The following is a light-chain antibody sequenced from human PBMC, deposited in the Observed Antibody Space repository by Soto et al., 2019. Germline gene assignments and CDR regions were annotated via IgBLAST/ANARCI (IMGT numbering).Light chain of an antibody. CDR1: SSDVGGYNY. CDR2: EVS. CDR3: SSYTSGSTSVV. V-gene: IGLV2-14*01. Sequence: QSALTQPASVSGSPGQSITISCTGTSSDVGGYNYVSWYQQHPGKAPKLMMYEVSNRPSGVSNRFSGSKSGNTASLTISGLQAEDGADYYCSSYTSGSTSVVFGTGTKVTV. J-gene: IGLJ1*01.